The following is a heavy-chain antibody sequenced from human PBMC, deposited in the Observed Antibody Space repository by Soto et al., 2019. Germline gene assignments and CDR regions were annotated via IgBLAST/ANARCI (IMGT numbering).Heavy chain of an antibody. D-gene: IGHD3-3*01. Sequence: GGSLRLSCSFSGFTSGDYGLTWVRQAPGKGLEWVGFTTSPAYGGSTEYAASVKGRFIISRDDSKSVAYLQMNSLQTEDTAIYYRSRDGDYYGLDVWRRGTTVTVSS. V-gene: IGHV3-49*04. CDR2: TTSPAYGGST. CDR3: SRDGDYYGLDV. J-gene: IGHJ6*02. CDR1: GFTSGDYG.